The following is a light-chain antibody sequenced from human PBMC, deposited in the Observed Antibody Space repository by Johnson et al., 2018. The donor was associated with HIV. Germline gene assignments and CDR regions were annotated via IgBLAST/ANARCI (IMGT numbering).Light chain of an antibody. CDR1: SSNIGNNF. J-gene: IGLJ1*01. Sequence: SVLTQAPSVSAAPGQKVTISCSGSSSNIGNNFVSWYQQLPGTAPKLLIYDNNKRPSGIPDRFSGSKSGTSATLGITGLQTGDEADYYCGTWDSSLRAYNYVFGSGTKVTVL. CDR2: DNN. CDR3: GTWDSSLRAYNYV. V-gene: IGLV1-51*01.